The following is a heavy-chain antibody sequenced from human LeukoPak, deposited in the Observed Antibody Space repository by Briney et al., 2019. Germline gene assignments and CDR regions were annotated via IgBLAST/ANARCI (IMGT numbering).Heavy chain of an antibody. Sequence: GGSLRLSCAASGFTFSSYSMNWVRQAPGKGLEWVSSISSSSSYIYYADSVKGRFTISRDNAKNSLYLQMNSLRAEDTAVYYCARVGRATYYYDSSGYSFDCWGQGTLVTVSS. CDR3: ARVGRATYYYDSSGYSFDC. CDR2: ISSSSSYI. D-gene: IGHD3-22*01. CDR1: GFTFSSYS. J-gene: IGHJ4*02. V-gene: IGHV3-21*01.